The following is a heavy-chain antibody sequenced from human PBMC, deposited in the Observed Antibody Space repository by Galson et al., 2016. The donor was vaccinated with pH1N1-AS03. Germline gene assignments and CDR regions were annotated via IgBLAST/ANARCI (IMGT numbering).Heavy chain of an antibody. V-gene: IGHV3-23*01. Sequence: SLRLSCAASGFTFSNYAMAWVRQAPGKGLKWVSGIGANGGSTYSDADSVKGRFIISRDNSKNTLYLQMYSLTAEDTAIYYCANLFGDYSFDYWGQGTLVSVSS. CDR1: GFTFSNYA. J-gene: IGHJ4*02. D-gene: IGHD4-17*01. CDR2: IGANGGST. CDR3: ANLFGDYSFDY.